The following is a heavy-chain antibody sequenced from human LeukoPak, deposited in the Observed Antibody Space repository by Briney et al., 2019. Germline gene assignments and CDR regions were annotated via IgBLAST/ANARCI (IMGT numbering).Heavy chain of an antibody. CDR1: GFTFSSYA. D-gene: IGHD4-23*01. V-gene: IGHV3-23*01. CDR2: LSGSGDTS. J-gene: IGHJ4*02. Sequence: GGSLRLSCAASGFTFSSYAMSWVRQAPGKGLEWVSSLSGSGDTSYYSDSVKGRFTISRDNSKNTLYLQINSLRADDTAVYYCAKGRPVDQTFDYWGQGTLLTVSS. CDR3: AKGRPVDQTFDY.